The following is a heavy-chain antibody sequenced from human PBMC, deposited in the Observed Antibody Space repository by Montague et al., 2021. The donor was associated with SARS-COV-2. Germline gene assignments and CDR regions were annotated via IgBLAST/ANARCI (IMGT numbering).Heavy chain of an antibody. Sequence: SVKVSCTASGVTFSNFPIILVRQTPGQRPEWMGGIIPMFGTGHYAQKFQGQLTFTADEATNTAYMELSSLRSEDTTVYYCGGGVNFDYWGKGTLVIVSS. D-gene: IGHD3-3*01. V-gene: IGHV1-69*13. CDR3: GGGVNFDY. CDR2: IIPMFGTG. CDR1: GVTFSNFP. J-gene: IGHJ4*02.